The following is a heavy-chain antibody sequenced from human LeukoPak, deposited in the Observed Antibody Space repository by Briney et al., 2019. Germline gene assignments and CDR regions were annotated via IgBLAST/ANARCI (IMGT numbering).Heavy chain of an antibody. CDR1: GFTFSSYS. Sequence: GGSLRLSCAASGFTFSSYSMNWVRQAPGKGLEWVSYISSSSSTIYYADSVKGRFTISRDNAKNSLYLQMNSLRAEDTAVYYCARARGYCTNGVCYSYYFDYWGQGTLVTVSS. V-gene: IGHV3-48*04. D-gene: IGHD2-8*01. CDR3: ARARGYCTNGVCYSYYFDY. J-gene: IGHJ4*02. CDR2: ISSSSSTI.